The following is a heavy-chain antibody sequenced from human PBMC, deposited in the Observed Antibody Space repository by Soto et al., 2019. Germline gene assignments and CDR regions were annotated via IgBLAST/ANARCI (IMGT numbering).Heavy chain of an antibody. CDR2: ISAYNGNT. CDR1: GYTFTSYG. V-gene: IGHV1-18*01. D-gene: IGHD6-19*01. J-gene: IGHJ6*02. CDR3: ARVGLYISGWIDYYYYGMDV. Sequence: GASVKVSCKASGYTFTSYGISWVRQAPGQGLEWMGWISAYNGNTNYAQKLQGRVTMTTDTSTSTAYMELRSLRSDDTAVYYCARVGLYISGWIDYYYYGMDVWGQGTTVTVSS.